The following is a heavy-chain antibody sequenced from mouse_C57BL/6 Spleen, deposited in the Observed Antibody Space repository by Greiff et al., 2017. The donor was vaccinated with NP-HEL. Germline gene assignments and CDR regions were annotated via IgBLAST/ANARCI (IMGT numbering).Heavy chain of an antibody. J-gene: IGHJ3*01. CDR2: IDPSDSYT. D-gene: IGHD2-4*01. CDR3: ARAGGYDYDEAWFAY. Sequence: QVQLKQPGAELVKPGASVKLSCKASGYTFTSYWMQWVKQRPGQGLEWIGEIDPSDSYTNYNQKFKGKATLTVDTSSSTAYMQLSSLTSEDSAVYYCARAGGYDYDEAWFAYWGQGTLVTVSA. CDR1: GYTFTSYW. V-gene: IGHV1-50*01.